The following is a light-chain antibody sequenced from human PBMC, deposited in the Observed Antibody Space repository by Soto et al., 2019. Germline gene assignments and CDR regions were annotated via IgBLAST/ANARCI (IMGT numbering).Light chain of an antibody. CDR2: GAS. J-gene: IGKJ1*01. Sequence: EIVMTPSPATLSLSPGERATLSCRASQSVGRNLAWYQQKPGQAPRLLIYGASTRATAVPPRFSGTGSGTDFTLTISSLQSEDFAVYYCQQYNNWPQTFGQGTKVDIK. CDR1: QSVGRN. V-gene: IGKV3-15*01. CDR3: QQYNNWPQT.